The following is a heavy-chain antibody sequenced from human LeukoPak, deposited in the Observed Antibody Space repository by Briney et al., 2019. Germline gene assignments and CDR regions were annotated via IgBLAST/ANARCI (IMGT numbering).Heavy chain of an antibody. D-gene: IGHD2-8*02. Sequence: PGESLRLSCAASGFTVSGNYMNWVRQAPGKGLEWVSIIYSDGTTYYADSVKGRFTISRDNSKNTLYLQMNSLRAEDTAVYYCSGYWPPDYWGQGTLVTVSS. V-gene: IGHV3-53*01. CDR2: IYSDGTT. CDR1: GFTVSGNY. J-gene: IGHJ4*02. CDR3: SGYWPPDY.